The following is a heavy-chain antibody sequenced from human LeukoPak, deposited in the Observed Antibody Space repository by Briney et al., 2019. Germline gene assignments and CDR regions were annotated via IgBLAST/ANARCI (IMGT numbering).Heavy chain of an antibody. D-gene: IGHD6-19*01. V-gene: IGHV2-5*01. CDR3: AHTANSGGYEFDY. J-gene: IGHJ4*02. CDR1: GFSLSTPAVR. Sequence: SGPTLVKPSQTLTLTCTFSGFSLSTPAVRVAWIRQPPGMCLKWHILFCSHDDMRYSPSLKNRLTITKYTSKNQVVMTMTNMEPVDTATYYCAHTANSGGYEFDYWGQGNLVTVSS. CDR2: FCSHDDM.